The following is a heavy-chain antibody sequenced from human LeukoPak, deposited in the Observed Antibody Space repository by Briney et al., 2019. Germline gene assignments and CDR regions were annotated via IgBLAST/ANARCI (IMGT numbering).Heavy chain of an antibody. D-gene: IGHD1-26*01. CDR1: GGSFSGYY. CDR3: ARTPDHGSHRLDY. V-gene: IGHV4-34*01. J-gene: IGHJ4*02. Sequence: NPSETLSLTCAVYGGSFSGYYWSWIRQPPGKGLEWIGEINHSGSTNYNPSLKSRVTISVDTSKNQFSLKLSSVTAADTAVYYCARTPDHGSHRLDYWGQGTLVTVSS. CDR2: INHSGST.